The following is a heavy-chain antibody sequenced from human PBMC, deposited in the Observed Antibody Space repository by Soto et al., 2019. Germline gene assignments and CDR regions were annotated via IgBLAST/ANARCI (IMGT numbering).Heavy chain of an antibody. D-gene: IGHD2-21*01. Sequence: GKGLEWIGYAQESGGTNYNPSLKSRVSISIDRSRNQFSLKLHSVTAADTAVYFCARDRPDDSMSYPGFAYWG. V-gene: IGHV4-59*01. CDR2: AQESGGT. CDR3: ARDRPDDSMSYPGFAY. J-gene: IGHJ6*01.